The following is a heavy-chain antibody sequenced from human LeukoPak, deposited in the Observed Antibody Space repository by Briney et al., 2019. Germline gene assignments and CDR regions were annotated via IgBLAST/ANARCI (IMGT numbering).Heavy chain of an antibody. CDR1: GGSFSGHY. Sequence: PSETLSLTCAVYGGSFSGHYWSWIRQPPGKGLEWIGEINHSGSTNYNPSLKSRITISVDTSKNQFSLKLSSVTAADTAVYYCARSYGDYEYNWFDPWGQGTLVTVSS. V-gene: IGHV4-34*01. CDR3: ARSYGDYEYNWFDP. J-gene: IGHJ5*02. CDR2: INHSGST. D-gene: IGHD4-17*01.